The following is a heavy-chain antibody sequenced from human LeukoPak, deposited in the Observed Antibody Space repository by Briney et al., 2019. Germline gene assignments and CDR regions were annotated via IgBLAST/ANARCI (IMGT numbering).Heavy chain of an antibody. CDR3: STYRYKYDTSGEDQ. CDR2: IKSKSDGGTT. J-gene: IGHJ1*01. Sequence: PGGSLRLSCAASGFTFSNAWMSWVRQAAGKGLEWLGRIKSKSDGGTTDYAAPAKGRFTISRDDSKNTVCLQMNSLTTEDTAVYYCSTYRYKYDTSGEDQWGQGTLVTVSS. CDR1: GFTFSNAW. D-gene: IGHD3-16*02. V-gene: IGHV3-15*01.